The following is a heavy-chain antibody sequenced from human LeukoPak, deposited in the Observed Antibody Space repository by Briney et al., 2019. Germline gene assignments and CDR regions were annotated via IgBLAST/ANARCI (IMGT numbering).Heavy chain of an antibody. Sequence: VGSLRLSCAASGFNFINAWMSWVRQAPGKGLEWVGRIKNKADGETTVYAAPVKGRFTISRDDSRNTLYLQMNSLTAGDTAVYYCTTDPADYADFWGQGALVTVSS. V-gene: IGHV3-15*01. J-gene: IGHJ4*02. D-gene: IGHD4-17*01. CDR1: GFNFINAW. CDR3: TTDPADYADF. CDR2: IKNKADGETT.